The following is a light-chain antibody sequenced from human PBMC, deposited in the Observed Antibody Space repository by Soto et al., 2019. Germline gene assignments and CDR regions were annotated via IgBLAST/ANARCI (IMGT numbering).Light chain of an antibody. CDR3: QQNKDWPGT. CDR1: QSVSTY. J-gene: IGKJ1*01. CDR2: DAS. V-gene: IGKV3-15*01. Sequence: EIVMTQSPATLSVSPGERATLSCRASQSVSTYLAWYQQRPGQAPRLLIYDASTRATGIPVRFSGSGSGTEFTLTISSLQSEDFGIYYCQQNKDWPGTFSQGTKVDIK.